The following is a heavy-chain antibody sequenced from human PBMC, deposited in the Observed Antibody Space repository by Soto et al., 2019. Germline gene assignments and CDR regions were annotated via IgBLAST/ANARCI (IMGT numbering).Heavy chain of an antibody. D-gene: IGHD3-22*01. J-gene: IGHJ5*02. CDR1: GGSISSGGYY. CDR2: IYYSGST. V-gene: IGHV4-31*03. Sequence: PSETLSLTCTVSGGSISSGGYYWSWIRQHPGKGLEWIGYIYYSGSTYYNPSLKSRVTLSVDTSKNQFSLKLSSVTAADTAVYYCARVVASSGFGWFDPWGQGTLVTVSS. CDR3: ARVVASSGFGWFDP.